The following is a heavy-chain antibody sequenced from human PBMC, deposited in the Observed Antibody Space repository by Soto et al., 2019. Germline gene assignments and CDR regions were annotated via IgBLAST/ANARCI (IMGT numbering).Heavy chain of an antibody. CDR2: IYYSGST. V-gene: IGHV4-31*03. D-gene: IGHD6-19*01. Sequence: QVQLQESGPGLVKPSQTLSLTCTVSGGSISSGGYYWSWIRQHPGKGLEWIGYIYYSGSTYYNPSLKSRVTMSVDTSKNQFSLKLSSVTAAGTAVYYCARDSSCWAYNWFDPWGQGTLFTVYS. J-gene: IGHJ5*02. CDR1: GGSISSGGYY. CDR3: ARDSSCWAYNWFDP.